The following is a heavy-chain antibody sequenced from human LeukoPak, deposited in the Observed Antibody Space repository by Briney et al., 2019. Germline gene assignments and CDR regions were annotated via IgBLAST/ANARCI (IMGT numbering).Heavy chain of an antibody. CDR1: GYTFTSYD. Sequence: ASVKVSCKASGYTFTSYDINWVRQATGQGLEWMGWMNPNSGNTGYAQKFQGRVTITRITSISTAYMELSSLRSDDTAVYYCARVLFEGGGFGELLPFDYWGQGTLVTVSS. V-gene: IGHV1-8*03. D-gene: IGHD3-10*01. CDR2: MNPNSGNT. J-gene: IGHJ4*02. CDR3: ARVLFEGGGFGELLPFDY.